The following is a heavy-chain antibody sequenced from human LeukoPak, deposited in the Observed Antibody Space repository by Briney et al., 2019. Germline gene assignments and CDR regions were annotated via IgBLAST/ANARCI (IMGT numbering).Heavy chain of an antibody. D-gene: IGHD3-22*01. J-gene: IGHJ4*02. Sequence: ASVKVSCKASGYTFTSYGISWVRQAPGQGLEWMGWISAYNGNTNYAQKLQGRVTMTTDTSTSTAYMELRSLRSDDTAVYYCARDSYRYYYDSSGYFDYWGQGTLVTVSS. CDR2: ISAYNGNT. CDR3: ARDSYRYYYDSSGYFDY. CDR1: GYTFTSYG. V-gene: IGHV1-18*01.